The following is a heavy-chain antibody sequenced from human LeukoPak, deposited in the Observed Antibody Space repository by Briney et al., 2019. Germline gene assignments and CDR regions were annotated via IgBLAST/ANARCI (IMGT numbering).Heavy chain of an antibody. CDR2: IYTSGST. D-gene: IGHD4-17*01. Sequence: PSETLSLTCTVSGGSISSGSYYWSWIRQPAGKGLEWIGRIYTSGSTNYNPSLKSRVTISVDTSKNQFSLKLSSVTAADTAVYYCARGHERYGDYGHVDWFDPWGQGTLVTVSS. CDR1: GGSISSGSYY. V-gene: IGHV4-61*02. J-gene: IGHJ5*02. CDR3: ARGHERYGDYGHVDWFDP.